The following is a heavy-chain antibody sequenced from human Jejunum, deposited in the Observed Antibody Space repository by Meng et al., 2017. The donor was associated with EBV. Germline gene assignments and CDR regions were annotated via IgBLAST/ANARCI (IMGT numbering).Heavy chain of an antibody. CDR3: LGTFAL. Sequence: EAQLVESGGGLVEPGGSLRLSCTASGFTFTNAYMTWVRQAPGKGLEWVGRIKSETDGGTIDYAAPVKGRFTISRDDSKNTVFLQMNSLKTEDTAVYYCLGTFALWGQGTMVTVSS. V-gene: IGHV3-15*01. CDR1: GFTFTNAY. CDR2: IKSETDGGTI. J-gene: IGHJ3*01. D-gene: IGHD1-26*01.